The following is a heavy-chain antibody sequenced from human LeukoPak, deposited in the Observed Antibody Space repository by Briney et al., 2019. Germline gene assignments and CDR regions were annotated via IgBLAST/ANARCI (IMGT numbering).Heavy chain of an antibody. D-gene: IGHD3-10*01. CDR2: ISSTSTDI. CDR1: GFIFSNHG. V-gene: IGHV3-21*05. Sequence: GGSLRLSCIASGFIFSNHGMNWVRQTPGKGLEWISYISSTSTDIYYLDSVKGRFTISRDNAKNSLYVQMNSLRVEDTAVYSCAREGPGGFDIWGQGTMVTVSS. J-gene: IGHJ3*02. CDR3: AREGPGGFDI.